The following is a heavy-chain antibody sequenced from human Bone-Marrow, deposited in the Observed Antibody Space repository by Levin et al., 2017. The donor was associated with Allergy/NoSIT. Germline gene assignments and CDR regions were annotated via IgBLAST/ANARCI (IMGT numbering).Heavy chain of an antibody. Sequence: SCTASGFTFSRYWMSWVRQAPGKGLEWVANIKHDESEKYYGDSVKGRFTISRDNARNSLYLQMNSLRAEDTAVYYCARWDVGTVSTNREIDYWGQGTLVTVSS. CDR2: IKHDESEK. CDR1: GFTFSRYW. J-gene: IGHJ4*02. V-gene: IGHV3-7*01. D-gene: IGHD1-26*01. CDR3: ARWDVGTVSTNREIDY.